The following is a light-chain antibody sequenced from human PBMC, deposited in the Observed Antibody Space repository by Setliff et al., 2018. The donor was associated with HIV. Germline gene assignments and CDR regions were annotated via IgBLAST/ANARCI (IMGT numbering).Light chain of an antibody. Sequence: ALTQPASVSGSPGQSITISCTGTSYDIGYKNCVSWYQQHPGKAPKLIIFDVSNRPSGISDRFSGSKSGNTASLAISGLQAEDEADYYCSSCTTITTYVFGPGTKGTVL. J-gene: IGLJ1*01. CDR3: SSCTTITTYV. CDR2: DVS. V-gene: IGLV2-14*03. CDR1: SYDIGYKNC.